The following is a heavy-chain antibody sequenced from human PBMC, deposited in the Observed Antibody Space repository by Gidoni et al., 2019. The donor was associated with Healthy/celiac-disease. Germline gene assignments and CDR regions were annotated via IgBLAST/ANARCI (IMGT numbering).Heavy chain of an antibody. CDR2: ISAYNGNT. J-gene: IGHJ5*02. Sequence: QVQLVQSGAEVKKPGASVKVSCKASGYTFTSYGTSWVRQAPGQGLEWTGWISAYNGNTNYAQKLQGRVPMTTDTSTSTAYMELRSLRSDDTAVYYCARELPVLVQLERRGWFDPWGQGTLVTVSS. CDR1: GYTFTSYG. D-gene: IGHD1-1*01. V-gene: IGHV1-18*01. CDR3: ARELPVLVQLERRGWFDP.